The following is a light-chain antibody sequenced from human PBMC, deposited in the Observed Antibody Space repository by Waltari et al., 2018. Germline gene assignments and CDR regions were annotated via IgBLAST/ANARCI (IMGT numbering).Light chain of an antibody. Sequence: DIQMTQSPASLPASVGDRVTITCRASQTITSYLNWYQHRPGKPPQLLIFAAYRLQNGVPSRFSGSGSGTTFSLTISNVQPEDFATYFCQQTYSSPYTFGQGTKVDIQ. J-gene: IGKJ2*01. CDR2: AAY. V-gene: IGKV1-39*01. CDR3: QQTYSSPYT. CDR1: QTITSY.